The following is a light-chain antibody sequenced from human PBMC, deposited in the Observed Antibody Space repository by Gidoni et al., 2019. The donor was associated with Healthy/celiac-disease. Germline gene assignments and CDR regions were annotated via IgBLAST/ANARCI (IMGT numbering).Light chain of an antibody. CDR3: QQSYSTLMYT. CDR1: QSISSY. V-gene: IGKV1-39*01. J-gene: IGKJ2*01. CDR2: AAS. Sequence: DIQMTQSLSSLSASVGDRVTITCRASQSISSYLNWYQQKPGKAPKLLISAASSLQSGVPSRFSGSGSGTDFTLTISSLKPEDFATYYCQQSYSTLMYTFGQGTKLEIK.